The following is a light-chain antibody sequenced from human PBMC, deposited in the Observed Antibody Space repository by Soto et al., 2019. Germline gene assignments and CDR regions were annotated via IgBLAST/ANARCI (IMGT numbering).Light chain of an antibody. CDR2: GAS. J-gene: IGKJ5*01. CDR1: QSVSSY. CDR3: QQRSNWPPSIT. V-gene: IGKV3-11*01. Sequence: EFVLTQSPATLSLSPGERATLSCRASQSVSSYLAWYQQKPGQPPRLLIYGASHRATGVPTRFSGSGSGTDFTLTISSLEPEDFVFYYCQQRSNWPPSITFGQGTRLEIK.